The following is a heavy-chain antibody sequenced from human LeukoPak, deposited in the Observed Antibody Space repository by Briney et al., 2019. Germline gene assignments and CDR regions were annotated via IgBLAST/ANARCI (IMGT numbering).Heavy chain of an antibody. J-gene: IGHJ4*02. V-gene: IGHV3-30*03. Sequence: GGSLRLSCAASGFTFSSYVMHWVRQAPGKGLEWVAIISYDGSNKYYADSVKGRFTISRDDSKNTLYLQMNSLRAEDTAVFYCARAGVYSSSWYVGYFDYWGQGTLVTVSS. CDR3: ARAGVYSSSWYVGYFDY. D-gene: IGHD6-13*01. CDR2: ISYDGSNK. CDR1: GFTFSSYV.